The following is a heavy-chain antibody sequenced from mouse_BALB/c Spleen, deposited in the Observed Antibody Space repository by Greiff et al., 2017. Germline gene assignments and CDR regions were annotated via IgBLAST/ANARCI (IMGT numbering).Heavy chain of an antibody. Sequence: EVKLMESGGGLVKPGGSLKLSCAASGFAFSSYDMSWVRQTPEKRLEWVAYISSGGGSTYYPDTVKGRFTISRDNAKNTLYLQMSSLKSEDTAMYYCARLSSLYYAMDYWGQGTSVTVSS. V-gene: IGHV5-12-1*01. CDR2: ISSGGGST. CDR3: ARLSSLYYAMDY. J-gene: IGHJ4*01. CDR1: GFAFSSYD.